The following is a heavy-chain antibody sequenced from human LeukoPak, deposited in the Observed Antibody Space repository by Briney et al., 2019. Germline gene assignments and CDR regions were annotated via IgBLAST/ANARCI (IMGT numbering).Heavy chain of an antibody. CDR3: AGFGAGSYY. V-gene: IGHV4-4*07. D-gene: IGHD3-10*01. J-gene: IGHJ4*02. CDR2: IYTTGSTDST. Sequence: SETLSLTCTVSGGSISSSYCSWIRQPAGKGLELIGRIYTTGSTDSTDFNPSLKSRVTMSVDTSKNQFSLKLGSVTAADTAVYYCAGFGAGSYYWGQGTLVTVSS. CDR1: GGSISSSY.